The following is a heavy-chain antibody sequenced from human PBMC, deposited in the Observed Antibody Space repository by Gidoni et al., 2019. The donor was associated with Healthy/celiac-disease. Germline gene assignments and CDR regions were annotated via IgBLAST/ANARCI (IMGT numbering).Heavy chain of an antibody. CDR3: ARAARYDSSGCNY. CDR2: IWYDGSNK. V-gene: IGHV3-33*01. Sequence: QVQLVESGGGVVQPGRSPRLSCAASGFTYSSYGMHWVRQAPGKGLEWLAVIWYDGSNKYYADSVKGRFTISRDNSKNTLYLQMNSLRAEDTAVYYCARAARYDSSGCNYWGQGTLVTVSS. J-gene: IGHJ4*02. D-gene: IGHD3-22*01. CDR1: GFTYSSYG.